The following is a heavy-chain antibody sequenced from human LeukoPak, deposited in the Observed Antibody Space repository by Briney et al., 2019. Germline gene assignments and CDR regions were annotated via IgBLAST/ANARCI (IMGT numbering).Heavy chain of an antibody. CDR2: VDPEDGET. CDR3: ATFDDCSSTSCFYYFDY. J-gene: IGHJ4*02. D-gene: IGHD2-2*01. V-gene: IGHV1-69-2*01. Sequence: ASVKISCKASGYTFTDYYMHWVQQAPGKGLEWMGRVDPEDGETIYAEKFQGRVTITADTSTDTAYMELSSLRSEDTAVYYCATFDDCSSTSCFYYFDYWGQGTLVTVSS. CDR1: GYTFTDYY.